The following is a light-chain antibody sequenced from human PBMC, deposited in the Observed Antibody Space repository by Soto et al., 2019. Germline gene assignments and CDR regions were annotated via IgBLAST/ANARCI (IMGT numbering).Light chain of an antibody. CDR1: QTVRSN. J-gene: IGKJ1*01. Sequence: EVVMTQSADTLSVSPGKRATLSCSASQTVRSNLAWYQQKPGQAPRLLIYGASTRATGIPARFSGSRSGTEFTLIISSLQSEDFAVYYCQHFTNWPPWTFGHGTKVDIK. V-gene: IGKV3-15*01. CDR3: QHFTNWPPWT. CDR2: GAS.